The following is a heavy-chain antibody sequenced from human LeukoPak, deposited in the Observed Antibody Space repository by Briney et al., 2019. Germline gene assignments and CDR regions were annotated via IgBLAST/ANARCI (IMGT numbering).Heavy chain of an antibody. CDR2: ITSSGADS. Sequence: QPGGSLRLSCAASGFTFANYAMNWVRQAPGKGLEWVAVITSSGADSYYSDSVRGRFTISRDDAKKSLYLQMNSLRAEDTAVYYCARDQYYYDSTEYYDANNFDFWGQGTLVTVSS. CDR1: GFTFANYA. CDR3: ARDQYYYDSTEYYDANNFDF. D-gene: IGHD3-22*01. J-gene: IGHJ4*02. V-gene: IGHV3-23*01.